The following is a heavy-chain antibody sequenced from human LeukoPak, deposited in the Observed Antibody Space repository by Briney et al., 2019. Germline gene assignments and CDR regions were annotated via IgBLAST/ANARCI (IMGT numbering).Heavy chain of an antibody. J-gene: IGHJ4*02. D-gene: IGHD1-14*01. Sequence: GGSLRLSCAASGFTVSSNYMSWVRQAPGKGLEWVSVIYSGGSTYYADSVKGRFTISRDNSKNTLYLQMISLRGEDTAVYYCAKDVPGSWAPDYWGQGTLVTVSS. CDR3: AKDVPGSWAPDY. V-gene: IGHV3-53*05. CDR2: IYSGGST. CDR1: GFTVSSNY.